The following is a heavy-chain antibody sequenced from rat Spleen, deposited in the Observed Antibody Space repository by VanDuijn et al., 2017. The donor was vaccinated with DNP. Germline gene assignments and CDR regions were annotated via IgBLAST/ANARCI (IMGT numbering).Heavy chain of an antibody. CDR3: ARHDYYSSPYYAMDA. Sequence: EVQLQESGPGLVKPSQSLSLTCSVTGYSITSDYWGWIRKFPGNKMAWIGHISYSGRTTYNPSLKSRISISRDTSKNQFFLQLNSVSTDDTATYYCARHDYYSSPYYAMDAWGQGTSVTVSS. CDR1: GYSITSDY. J-gene: IGHJ4*01. V-gene: IGHV3-1*01. D-gene: IGHD1-2*01. CDR2: ISYSGRT.